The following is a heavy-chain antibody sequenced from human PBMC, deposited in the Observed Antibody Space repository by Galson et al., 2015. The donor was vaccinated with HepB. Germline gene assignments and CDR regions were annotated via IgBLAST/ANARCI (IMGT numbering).Heavy chain of an antibody. D-gene: IGHD3-10*01. V-gene: IGHV3-33*01. J-gene: IGHJ6*03. Sequence: SLRLSCAASGFTFSGYGMHWVRQAPGKGLEWVAVIWDDGSNKYYADSVKGRFTISRDNSKNTVYLQMNSLRAEDTAVYYCARDGDGSGSYGYYYYYMDVWGKGTTVTVSS. CDR1: GFTFSGYG. CDR3: ARDGDGSGSYGYYYYYMDV. CDR2: IWDDGSNK.